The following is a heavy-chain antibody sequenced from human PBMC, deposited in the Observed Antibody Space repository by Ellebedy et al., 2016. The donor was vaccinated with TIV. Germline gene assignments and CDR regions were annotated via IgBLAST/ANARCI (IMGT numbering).Heavy chain of an antibody. V-gene: IGHV4-4*02. CDR1: GDSISSTNW. D-gene: IGHD2-2*01. CDR3: ARTPYYSGSSCFLDGMDV. CDR2: VYPSGTT. Sequence: MPSETLSLTCGVSGDSISSTNWWTWVRQPPGKGLEWIGQVYPSGTTMYNPSLKGRVTMSVDKSKNQFSLILNSVTAADTAVYFCARTPYYSGSSCFLDGMDVWGQGTTVTVSS. J-gene: IGHJ6*02.